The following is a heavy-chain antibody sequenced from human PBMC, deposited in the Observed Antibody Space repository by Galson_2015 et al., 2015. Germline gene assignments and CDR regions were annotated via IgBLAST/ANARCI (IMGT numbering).Heavy chain of an antibody. D-gene: IGHD5-24*01. J-gene: IGHJ4*02. CDR3: ARSGQWLQSQLGFDY. CDR1: RFTFSDYF. CDR2: ISDRGTAI. V-gene: IGHV3-11*01. Sequence: SLRLSCAASRFTFSDYFMTWLRQAPGKGLEWISYISDRGTAIYYADSVKGRFTVSRDNAKEVMYLQMNSLRVEDTAVYYCARSGQWLQSQLGFDYWGQGTLVTVPS.